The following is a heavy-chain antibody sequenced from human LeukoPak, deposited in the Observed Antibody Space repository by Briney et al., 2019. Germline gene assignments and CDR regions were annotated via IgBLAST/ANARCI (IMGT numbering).Heavy chain of an antibody. J-gene: IGHJ4*02. CDR1: VFTFSSYA. Sequence: GGSLRLSCAASVFTFSSYAMSWVRQAPGKGLEWVSAISGSGGSTYYADSVKGRFTISRDNSKNTLYLQMNSLRAEDTAVYYCAKGDLVVPAAIPDYWGQGTLVTVSS. V-gene: IGHV3-23*01. D-gene: IGHD2-2*01. CDR2: ISGSGGST. CDR3: AKGDLVVPAAIPDY.